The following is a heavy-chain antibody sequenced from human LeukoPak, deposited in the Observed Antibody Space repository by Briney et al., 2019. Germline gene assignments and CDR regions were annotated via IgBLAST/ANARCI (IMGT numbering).Heavy chain of an antibody. J-gene: IGHJ4*02. CDR3: AKAHDSSGYVAWFYFDY. D-gene: IGHD3-22*01. V-gene: IGHV3-23*01. CDR1: GFTFSSYA. Sequence: GGSLRLSCAASGFTFSSYAMSWVRQDPGKGLEWVSGISGSGGSTYYADSVKGRFTISRDNSKNTLYLQMNSLRAEDTAVYYCAKAHDSSGYVAWFYFDYWGQGTLVTVSS. CDR2: ISGSGGST.